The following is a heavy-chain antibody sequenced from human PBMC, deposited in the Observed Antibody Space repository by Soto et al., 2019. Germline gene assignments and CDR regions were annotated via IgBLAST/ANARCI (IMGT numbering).Heavy chain of an antibody. CDR2: INPNSGGS. V-gene: IGHV1-2*04. J-gene: IGHJ4*02. Sequence: ASVKVSCKASGYTFTGYYMHWVRQAPGQGLEWMGWINPNSGGSNYAQKFQGWVTMTRDTSISTAYMELSRLRSDDTAVYYCARARGDGYNLVYWGQGTLVTVSS. D-gene: IGHD5-12*01. CDR1: GYTFTGYY. CDR3: ARARGDGYNLVY.